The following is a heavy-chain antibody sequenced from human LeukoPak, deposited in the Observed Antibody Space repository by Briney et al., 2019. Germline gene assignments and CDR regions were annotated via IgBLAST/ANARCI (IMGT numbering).Heavy chain of an antibody. J-gene: IGHJ4*02. Sequence: PSETLSLTCTVSGGSISSYYWGWIRQPPGKGLEWIGSIYYSGSTYYNPSLKSRVTISVDTSKNQFSLKLSSVTAADTAVYYCARVWGQRYFDYWGQGTLVTVSS. D-gene: IGHD3-16*01. CDR2: IYYSGST. CDR3: ARVWGQRYFDY. CDR1: GGSISSYY. V-gene: IGHV4-39*07.